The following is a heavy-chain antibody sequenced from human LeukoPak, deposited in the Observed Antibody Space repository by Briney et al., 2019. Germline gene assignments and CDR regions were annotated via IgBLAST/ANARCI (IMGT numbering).Heavy chain of an antibody. V-gene: IGHV4-31*03. D-gene: IGHD2-2*01. Sequence: PSETLSLTCTVSGGSISSGGYYWSWIRPHPGKGLEWIGYIYYSGSTYYNPSLKSRVTISVDTYKNQFSLKLSSVTAAGTAAYYCATGSDRYCSSTSCAPGNWFDPWGQGTLVTVSS. CDR2: IYYSGST. CDR1: GGSISSGGYY. CDR3: ATGSDRYCSSTSCAPGNWFDP. J-gene: IGHJ5*02.